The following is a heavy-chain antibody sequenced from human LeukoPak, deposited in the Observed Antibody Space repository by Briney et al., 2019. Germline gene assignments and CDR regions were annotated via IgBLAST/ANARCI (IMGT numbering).Heavy chain of an antibody. Sequence: SETLSLTCTVSGGSISSSSYYWGWIRQPPGQGREWIGSIYYSGSAYYNPSLKRRVTISVDTSKNQFFLKLSSVTAADTAVYYCARLSGSYYSDFDYWGQGTLVTVSS. CDR1: GGSISSSSYY. D-gene: IGHD1-26*01. CDR3: ARLSGSYYSDFDY. CDR2: IYYSGSA. J-gene: IGHJ4*02. V-gene: IGHV4-39*01.